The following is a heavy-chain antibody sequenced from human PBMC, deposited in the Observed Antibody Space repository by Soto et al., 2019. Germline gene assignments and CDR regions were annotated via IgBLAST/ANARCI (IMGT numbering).Heavy chain of an antibody. J-gene: IGHJ3*02. CDR2: IVPMVGRT. Sequence: QVQLVQSGAEVKKTGYSVKVSCKASGGCFSSYTISGVRQAPGQGLEWMGRIVPMVGRTIYAQKFQGRVAISADKSTTTAYMDLSNLASEDTAMYYCALDSGSDVFDIWGQGTLVTVSS. D-gene: IGHD3-10*01. CDR1: GGCFSSYT. V-gene: IGHV1-69*02. CDR3: ALDSGSDVFDI.